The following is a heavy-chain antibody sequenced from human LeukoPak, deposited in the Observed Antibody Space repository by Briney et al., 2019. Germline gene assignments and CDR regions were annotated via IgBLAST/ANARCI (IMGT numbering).Heavy chain of an antibody. V-gene: IGHV3-23*01. CDR2: ISGSGVST. J-gene: IGHJ4*02. Sequence: PGGSLRLSCAASGFRFSSYAMSWVRQAPGKGLEWASAISGSGVSTYYADSVKGRFTVSRDNSKNTLYLQMSSLRAEDTAVYYCAKDERNWNYNLASQTYDWGQGTLVTVSS. D-gene: IGHD1-7*01. CDR3: AKDERNWNYNLASQTYD. CDR1: GFRFSSYA.